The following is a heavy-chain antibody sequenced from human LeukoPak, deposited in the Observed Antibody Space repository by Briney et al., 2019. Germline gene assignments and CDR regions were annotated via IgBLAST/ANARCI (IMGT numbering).Heavy chain of an antibody. D-gene: IGHD4-17*01. CDR3: ASGSNGDYAY. CDR1: GLTFSSYW. J-gene: IGHJ4*02. CDR2: ISSSSSYI. V-gene: IGHV3-21*01. Sequence: GGSLRLSCAASGLTFSSYWMQWVRQGPGKGLEWVSSISSSSSYIYYADSVKGRFTISRDNAKNSLYLQMNNLRAEDTAVYYCASGSNGDYAYWGQGTLVTVSS.